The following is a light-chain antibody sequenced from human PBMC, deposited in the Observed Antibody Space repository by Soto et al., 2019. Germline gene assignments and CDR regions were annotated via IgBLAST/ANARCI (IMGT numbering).Light chain of an antibody. CDR1: SSDVGAYNY. CDR3: SSHTSSNTLV. CDR2: AVS. V-gene: IGLV2-14*01. J-gene: IGLJ2*01. Sequence: ALTQPASVSGSPGQSITISCTGTSSDVGAYNYVSWYQQHPGKAPKLMIFAVSNRPSGVSDRFSGSKSGNTASLTISRLQVEDEADYYCSSHTSSNTLVFGGGTKVTVL.